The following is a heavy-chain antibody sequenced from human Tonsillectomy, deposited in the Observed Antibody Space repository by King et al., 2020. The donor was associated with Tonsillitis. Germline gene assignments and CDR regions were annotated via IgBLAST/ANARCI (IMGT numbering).Heavy chain of an antibody. J-gene: IGHJ4*02. CDR1: GFXFSSSW. V-gene: IGHV3-7*03. CDR3: ARXGGXGXPFDY. Sequence: VQLVESGGGLVQPGGSLRLSCAASGFXFSSSWMSWVRQAPGKGLEWVANIRQAGSEKYYVDSLKGRFTISRDNAKNSLYLQMNSLRAEDTAVYYCARXGGXGXPFDYXXQGTLVTVSS. CDR2: IRQAGSEK.